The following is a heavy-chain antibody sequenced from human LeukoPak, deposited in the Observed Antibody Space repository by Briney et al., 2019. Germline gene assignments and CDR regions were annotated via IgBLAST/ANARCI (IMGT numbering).Heavy chain of an antibody. CDR2: ISYDGNNK. J-gene: IGHJ4*02. V-gene: IGHV3-30-3*01. D-gene: IGHD3-3*01. Sequence: GGSLRLSCVASEFTFSNYAMHWVRQAPAKGLEWLAVISYDGNNKFYADSVKGRFTISRDNSKNTLYLQMNSLRDEDTAVYYCARGDVWSGYYMYYFDYWGQGTLVTVSS. CDR3: ARGDVWSGYYMYYFDY. CDR1: EFTFSNYA.